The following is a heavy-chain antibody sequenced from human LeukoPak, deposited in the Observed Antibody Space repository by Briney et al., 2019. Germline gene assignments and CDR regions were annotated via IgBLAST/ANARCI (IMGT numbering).Heavy chain of an antibody. V-gene: IGHV4-39*01. CDR2: IHSSGNS. J-gene: IGHJ6*02. Sequence: PSKTLSLTCTVSGGSISATDLYWGWIRQLPGKGLEWIGNIHSSGNSFCNPSLKSRVTISVDTSKNQFSLKLSSVTAADTAVYYCEKDSHLDVWGQGTTVTVSS. CDR3: EKDSHLDV. CDR1: GGSISATDLY. D-gene: IGHD2-15*01.